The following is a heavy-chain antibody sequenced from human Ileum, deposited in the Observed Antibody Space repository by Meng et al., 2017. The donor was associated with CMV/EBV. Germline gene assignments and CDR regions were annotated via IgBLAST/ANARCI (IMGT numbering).Heavy chain of an antibody. CDR1: GYTFTDYY. V-gene: IGHV1-2*02. Sequence: QGHLVPSGAEVKKPGASRKVSCKASGYTFTDYYMHWVRQAPGQGLEWMGWINPNSGGTNYAQKFQGRVTMTRDTSIRTAYMELSRLSSDDTAVYYCARDWGTSYHGMDVWGRGTTVTVSS. D-gene: IGHD3-16*02. J-gene: IGHJ6*02. CDR2: INPNSGGT. CDR3: ARDWGTSYHGMDV.